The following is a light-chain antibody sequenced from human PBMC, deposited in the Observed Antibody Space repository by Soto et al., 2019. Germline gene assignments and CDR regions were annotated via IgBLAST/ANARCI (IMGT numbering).Light chain of an antibody. CDR1: QGIYNY. J-gene: IGKJ5*01. CDR3: HKYNSALLT. CDR2: AAS. Sequence: DIQMTQSPSSLSASVGDRVTITCRASQGIYNYLAWYQQKPGKAPKLLIYAASTLEAGVPSRFSGSGSGTDFTLTISGLQPEDVATYYCHKYNSALLTFGQGTRLEIK. V-gene: IGKV1-27*01.